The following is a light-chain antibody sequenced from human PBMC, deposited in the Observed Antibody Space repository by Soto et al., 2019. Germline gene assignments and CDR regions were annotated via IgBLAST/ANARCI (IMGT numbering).Light chain of an antibody. J-gene: IGKJ4*01. CDR1: QGISNY. Sequence: DIQMTQSPSSLSASVGDRVTITCRASQGISNYLAWYQQKPGKVPKLLIYAASTLQSGVPSRFSGSGSGTDFTLTISSLQPEGVETYYCQKYNSALTFGGGTKVDI. CDR2: AAS. CDR3: QKYNSALT. V-gene: IGKV1-27*01.